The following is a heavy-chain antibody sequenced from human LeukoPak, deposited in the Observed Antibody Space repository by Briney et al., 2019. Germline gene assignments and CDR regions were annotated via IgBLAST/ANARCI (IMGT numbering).Heavy chain of an antibody. D-gene: IGHD3-10*01. CDR3: ARGGYYGLGYFDY. CDR1: GFTFSSYS. V-gene: IGHV3-48*01. J-gene: IGHJ4*02. Sequence: GGSLRLSCAASGFTFSSYSMNWVRQAPGKGLEWASYISSSSSTIYYADSVKGRFTISGDNAKNSLYLQMNSLRAEDTAVYYCARGGYYGLGYFDYWGQGTLVTVSS. CDR2: ISSSSSTI.